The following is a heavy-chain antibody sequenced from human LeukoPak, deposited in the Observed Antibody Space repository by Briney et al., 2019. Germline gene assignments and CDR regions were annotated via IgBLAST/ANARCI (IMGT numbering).Heavy chain of an antibody. CDR3: ARVQRGYSGYELGY. D-gene: IGHD5-12*01. V-gene: IGHV1-2*04. CDR1: GYTFTAYC. CDR2: INPNSGGT. J-gene: IGHJ4*02. Sequence: ASVKVSCKASGYTFTAYCMHWVRQAPGQGLEWMGWINPNSGGTNYAQKFQGWVTMTRDTSISTAYMELSRLRSDDTAVYYCARVQRGYSGYELGYWGQGTLVTVSS.